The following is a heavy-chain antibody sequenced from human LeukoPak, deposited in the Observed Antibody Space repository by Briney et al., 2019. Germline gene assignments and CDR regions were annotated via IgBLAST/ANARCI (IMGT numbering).Heavy chain of an antibody. J-gene: IGHJ4*02. CDR2: IYPGDSDT. D-gene: IGHD2-15*01. CDR1: GYSFATYW. Sequence: GESLKISCKGSGYSFATYWIGWVRQMPGKGLEWMGIIYPGDSDTRYSPSFQGQVTISADKSISTAYLQWRSLKASDTAIYYCARTTLLRRPIFDYWGQGTLVTVSS. V-gene: IGHV5-51*01. CDR3: ARTTLLRRPIFDY.